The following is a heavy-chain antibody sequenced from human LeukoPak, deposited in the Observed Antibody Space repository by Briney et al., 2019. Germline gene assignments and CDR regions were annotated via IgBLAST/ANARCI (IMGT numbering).Heavy chain of an antibody. CDR3: VRERNNFWSGHHSIFDS. J-gene: IGHJ4*02. CDR1: GFIFSDHW. CDR2: INNDGSST. D-gene: IGHD3-3*01. Sequence: PGGSLRLSCAASGFIFSDHWMHWVRQAPGKGLVWLSRINNDGSSTIYADSVKGRFTFYRDNAENTLFLEMSRLRVENTAVYYCVRERNNFWSGHHSIFDSWGQGTLVTVSS. V-gene: IGHV3-74*01.